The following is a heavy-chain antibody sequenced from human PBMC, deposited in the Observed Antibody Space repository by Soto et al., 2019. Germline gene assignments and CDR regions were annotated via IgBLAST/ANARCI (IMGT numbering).Heavy chain of an antibody. CDR1: GGTCSSYA. CDR3: ARDNNLDWNDYYGMDV. Sequence: QVQLVQSGAEVKKPGSSVKVSCKASGGTCSSYAISWVRQAPGQGLEWMGGIIPIFGTANYAQKFQGRVTITADESTSTAYMELGSLRTEDTDVYYCARDNNLDWNDYYGMDVWGPGTTVPVSS. D-gene: IGHD1-1*01. V-gene: IGHV1-69*12. CDR2: IIPIFGTA. J-gene: IGHJ6*02.